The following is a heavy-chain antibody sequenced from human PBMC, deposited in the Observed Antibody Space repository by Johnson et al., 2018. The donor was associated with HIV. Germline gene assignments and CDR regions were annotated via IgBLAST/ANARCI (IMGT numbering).Heavy chain of an antibody. Sequence: QVQLVESGGGLVKPGGSLRLSCAASGFIFSDHYMSWVRQAPGKGLEWVSYISNSGSSIYADSVKGRFTISRDNAKNSLYLQMNSLRAEDTAVYYCARDQKVQPSGYLDAFDIWGQGTMVTVSS. D-gene: IGHD5-12*01. CDR2: ISNSGSSI. CDR1: GFIFSDHY. J-gene: IGHJ3*02. V-gene: IGHV3-11*04. CDR3: ARDQKVQPSGYLDAFDI.